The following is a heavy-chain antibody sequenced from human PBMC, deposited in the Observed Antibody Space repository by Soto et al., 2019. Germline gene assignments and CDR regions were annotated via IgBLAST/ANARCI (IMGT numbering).Heavy chain of an antibody. CDR2: IYYSGST. CDR1: GGSISSYY. J-gene: IGHJ5*02. Sequence: LSLTCTVSGGSISSYYWSWIRQPPGKGLEWIGYIYYSGSTNYNPSLKSRVTISVDTSKNQFSLKLSSVTAADTAVYYCARDRRRDYYGSGSYYNGGNWFDPWGQGTLVTVSS. D-gene: IGHD3-10*01. CDR3: ARDRRRDYYGSGSYYNGGNWFDP. V-gene: IGHV4-59*01.